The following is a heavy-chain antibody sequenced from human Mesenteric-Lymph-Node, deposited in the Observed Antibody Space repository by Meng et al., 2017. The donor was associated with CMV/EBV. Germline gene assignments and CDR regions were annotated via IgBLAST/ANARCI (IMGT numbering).Heavy chain of an antibody. CDR2: IHHSGTT. CDR3: ARAPDSDYFDY. Sequence: SETLSLTCAVYGGSFSGYYWSWIRQPPGKGLEWIGYIHHSGTTFYNPSLKSRLTISLDTSKNQFSLKMSSVTAADTAVYYCARAPDSDYFDYWGQGTLVTVSS. J-gene: IGHJ4*02. D-gene: IGHD2-15*01. CDR1: GGSFSGYY. V-gene: IGHV4-34*01.